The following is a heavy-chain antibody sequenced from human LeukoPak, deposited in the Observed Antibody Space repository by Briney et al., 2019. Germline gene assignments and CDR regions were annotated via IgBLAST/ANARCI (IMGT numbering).Heavy chain of an antibody. Sequence: ASVKVSCKASGYTFTNYYMHWVRQAPGHGLVWMGIIYPSGGGSSCAQKFQGRVTMTRDTSTSTVYMELSSLTSGDTALYYCARAYSGYSIDFWGQGTLVTVSS. CDR2: IYPSGGGS. D-gene: IGHD3-22*01. CDR3: ARAYSGYSIDF. CDR1: GYTFTNYY. J-gene: IGHJ4*02. V-gene: IGHV1-46*01.